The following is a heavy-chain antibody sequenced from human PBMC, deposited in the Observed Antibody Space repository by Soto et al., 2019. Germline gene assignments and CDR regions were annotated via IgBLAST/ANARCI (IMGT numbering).Heavy chain of an antibody. D-gene: IGHD2-2*01. Sequence: GESLKISCKGSGYSFTSYWIGWVRQMPGKGLEWMGIIYPGDSDTRYSPSFQGQVTISADKSISTAYLQWSSLKASDTAMYYCARQDCSSTSCYPYYYYGMDVWGQGTTVTVSS. CDR1: GYSFTSYW. J-gene: IGHJ6*02. V-gene: IGHV5-51*01. CDR2: IYPGDSDT. CDR3: ARQDCSSTSCYPYYYYGMDV.